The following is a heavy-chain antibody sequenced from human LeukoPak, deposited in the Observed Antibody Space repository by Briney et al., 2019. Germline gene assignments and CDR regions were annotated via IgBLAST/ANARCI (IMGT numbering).Heavy chain of an antibody. Sequence: ASVKVSCKASGYTFTSYYMHWLRQAPGQGLEWMGIINPSGGSTIYAQKFQGRVTMTEDTSTDTAYMELSSLRSEDTAVYYCATLRGELLYVGWFDPWGQGTLVTVSS. CDR3: ATLRGELLYVGWFDP. CDR2: INPSGGST. J-gene: IGHJ5*02. D-gene: IGHD2-2*02. CDR1: GYTFTSYY. V-gene: IGHV1-46*01.